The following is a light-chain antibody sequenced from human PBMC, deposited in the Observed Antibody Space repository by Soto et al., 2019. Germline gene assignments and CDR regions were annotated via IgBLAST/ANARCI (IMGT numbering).Light chain of an antibody. V-gene: IGLV2-14*03. CDR2: DVT. J-gene: IGLJ1*01. Sequence: QSVXTQPASVSASPGQSITISCTGTSTDIGAYKFVSWYQQHPGKAPKLMIYDVTSRPSGVSNRFSGSKSGNTASLIISGLQAEDEGDYYCISYTGFDTYVFGTGTKVTVL. CDR3: ISYTGFDTYV. CDR1: STDIGAYKF.